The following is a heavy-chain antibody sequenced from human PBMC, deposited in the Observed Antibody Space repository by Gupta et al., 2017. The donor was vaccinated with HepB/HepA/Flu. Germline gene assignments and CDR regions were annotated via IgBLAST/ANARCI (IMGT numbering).Heavy chain of an antibody. CDR3: ARGVDSYGSDD. V-gene: IGHV4-59*01. CDR1: GGSIRSYY. D-gene: IGHD5-18*01. CDR2: IYYSGST. Sequence: QVQLQESGPGLVTPSETLSLTCTVAGGSIRSYYWSWIRPPPGKGLEWIGYIYYSGSTNYNPSLKSRVTISVDTSKNQFSLKLSSVTAADTAVYYCARGVDSYGSDDWGQGTLVTVSS. J-gene: IGHJ4*02.